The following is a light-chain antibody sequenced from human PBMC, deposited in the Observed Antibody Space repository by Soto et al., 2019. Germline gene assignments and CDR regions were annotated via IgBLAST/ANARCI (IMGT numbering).Light chain of an antibody. Sequence: DIQMTQSPSSLSASVGDRVTITCRASQGIRNELGWYQHQPAKAPRRLIYAASSLQSGVPSRFSGSGSGTEFTLTISSLQPEDFANYYCLQHTSYPLTFGGGTKVEI. V-gene: IGKV1-17*01. CDR1: QGIRNE. CDR2: AAS. CDR3: LQHTSYPLT. J-gene: IGKJ4*01.